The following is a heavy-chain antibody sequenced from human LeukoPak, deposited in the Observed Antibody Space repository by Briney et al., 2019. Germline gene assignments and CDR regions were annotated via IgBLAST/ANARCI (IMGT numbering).Heavy chain of an antibody. CDR1: GFSFNNYA. CDR3: AKDWTTVVTPKGYYFDS. V-gene: IGHV3-23*01. D-gene: IGHD4-23*01. J-gene: IGHJ4*02. CDR2: ISTTGGST. Sequence: GGSLRLSCAASGFSFNNYAMSWVRQAPGKGLEWVSAISTTGGSTYYADSVKGRFTVSRDNSKNTLSLQMDSLRVEDTALYYCAKDWTTVVTPKGYYFDSWGQGTQVTVSS.